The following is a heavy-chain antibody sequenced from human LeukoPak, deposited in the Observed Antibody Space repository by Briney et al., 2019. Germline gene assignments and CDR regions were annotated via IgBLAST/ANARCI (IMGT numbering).Heavy chain of an antibody. CDR2: IYYSGST. J-gene: IGHJ5*02. CDR1: GGSIRSSSYY. Sequence: SETLSLTCTVSGGSIRSSSYYWGWIRQPPGKGLEWIGSIYYSGSTYYNPSLKSRVTISVDTSKNQFSLKLSSVTAADTAVYYCARGPRQRLSWVQTRDYNWFDPWGQGTLVTVSS. D-gene: IGHD6-25*01. CDR3: ARGPRQRLSWVQTRDYNWFDP. V-gene: IGHV4-39*01.